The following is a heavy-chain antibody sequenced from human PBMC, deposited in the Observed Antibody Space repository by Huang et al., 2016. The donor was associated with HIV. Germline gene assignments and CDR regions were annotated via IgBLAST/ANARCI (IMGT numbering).Heavy chain of an antibody. J-gene: IGHJ4*02. CDR1: GYTFTQYP. Sequence: QVHLVQSGAEVRRPGASVKISCKTFGYTFTQYPMHWVRQAPGQGLEWVGWINTGNGTTRYSPKVQGRLTISRDTSASAGFMELTDLTYKDTGVYYCATTAFDYWGQGTLVTVSP. CDR3: ATTAFDY. CDR2: INTGNGTT. V-gene: IGHV1-3*04.